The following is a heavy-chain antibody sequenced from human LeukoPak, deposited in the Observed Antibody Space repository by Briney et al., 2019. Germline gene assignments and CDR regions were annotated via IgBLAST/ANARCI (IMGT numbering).Heavy chain of an antibody. CDR2: INPNSGDT. J-gene: IGHJ4*02. CDR3: ARVPGGLSYYFDL. D-gene: IGHD2-15*01. Sequence: ASVKVSCKASGYTFTGYYMHWVRQAPGQGLEWRGWINPNSGDTNYAQKFQGRVIMTRDTSMSTAYMELSRLRSDDTAVYFCARVPGGLSYYFDLWGQGTLVAVSS. V-gene: IGHV1-2*02. CDR1: GYTFTGYY.